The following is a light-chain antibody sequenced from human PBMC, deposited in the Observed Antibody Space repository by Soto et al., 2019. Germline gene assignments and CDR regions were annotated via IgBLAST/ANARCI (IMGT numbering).Light chain of an antibody. CDR3: QQYDNLPIT. CDR2: GAS. J-gene: IGKJ5*01. Sequence: AIQLTQSPSSLSASVGDRVTINCRASQDISSSLAWYQQKAGKAPKLLIYGASILQSGVPSGFSGSGFGTDFTLTISCLQSEDFATYYCQQYDNLPITFGQGTRLEIK. CDR1: QDISSS. V-gene: IGKV1D-13*01.